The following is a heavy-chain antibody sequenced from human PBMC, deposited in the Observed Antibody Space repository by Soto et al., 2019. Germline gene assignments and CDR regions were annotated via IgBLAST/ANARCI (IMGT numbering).Heavy chain of an antibody. Sequence: PWWSLRLSCSASVFTFSSYGMHWVRQAPGKGLEWVAVIWYDGSNKYYADSVKGRFTISRDNSKNTLYLQMNSLRAEDTAVYYCARRIIRAYGMDVWGQGTTVTVSS. CDR2: IWYDGSNK. D-gene: IGHD3-3*01. CDR1: VFTFSSYG. J-gene: IGHJ6*02. CDR3: ARRIIRAYGMDV. V-gene: IGHV3-33*01.